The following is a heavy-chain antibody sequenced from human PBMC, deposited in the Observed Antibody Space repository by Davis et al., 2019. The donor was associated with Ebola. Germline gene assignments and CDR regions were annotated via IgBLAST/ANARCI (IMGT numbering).Heavy chain of an antibody. CDR3: ARSNYGSGSYDS. D-gene: IGHD3-10*01. CDR2: IHYSGDT. J-gene: IGHJ5*01. Sequence: MPSETLSLTCTVSAGPISSYYWTWIRQPPGKGLEWIGYIHYSGDTKSNPSLKSRVTISVDTSKNQFSLKLNSVTAADTAVFYCARSNYGSGSYDSWGQGALVTVSS. CDR1: AGPISSYY. V-gene: IGHV4-59*01.